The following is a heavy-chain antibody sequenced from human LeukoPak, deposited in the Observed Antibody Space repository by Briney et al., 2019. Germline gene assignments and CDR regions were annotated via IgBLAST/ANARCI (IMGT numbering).Heavy chain of an antibody. V-gene: IGHV3-23*01. D-gene: IGHD3-9*01. CDR2: ISGSGGST. J-gene: IGHJ5*02. Sequence: GGSLRLSCLASGFTFSTYSLSWVRQAPGKGLEWVSAISGSGGSTYYADSVKGRFTISRDNSKNTLYLQMNSLRAEDTAVYYCAKNTIFPPNWFDPWGQGTLVTVSS. CDR1: GFTFSTYS. CDR3: AKNTIFPPNWFDP.